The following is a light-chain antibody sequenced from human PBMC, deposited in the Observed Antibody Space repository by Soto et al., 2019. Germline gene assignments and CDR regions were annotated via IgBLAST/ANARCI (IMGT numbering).Light chain of an antibody. CDR3: QQYDSYSYT. Sequence: DIQMTQSPSTLSASVGDRVTITCRASQSISSWLAWYQQKPGKAPKLLIYDASSLESGGPSRFSGSGSGTEFPLTLSSLQPDDFATYYCQQYDSYSYTFGQGTKLEIK. J-gene: IGKJ2*01. CDR2: DAS. V-gene: IGKV1-5*01. CDR1: QSISSW.